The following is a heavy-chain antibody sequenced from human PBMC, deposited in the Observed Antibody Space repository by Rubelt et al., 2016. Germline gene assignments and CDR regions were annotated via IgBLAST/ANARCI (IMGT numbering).Heavy chain of an antibody. D-gene: IGHD2-8*01. Sequence: SFSMSWVRQVPGKGLEWVSWISTSGSTIFYADSVKGRFTISRDNARDNAKSSLYLQMDSLRADDTAVYYCARANNYANYWGQGTLVTVSS. J-gene: IGHJ4*02. CDR2: ISTSGSTI. V-gene: IGHV3-48*01. CDR1: SFS. CDR3: ARANNYANY.